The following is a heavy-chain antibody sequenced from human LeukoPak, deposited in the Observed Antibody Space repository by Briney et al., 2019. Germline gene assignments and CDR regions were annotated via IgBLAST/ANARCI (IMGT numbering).Heavy chain of an antibody. D-gene: IGHD3-3*01. CDR2: INPNSGGT. CDR3: ARDHFDFWSGYSATYFDY. CDR1: GYTFTGYY. J-gene: IGHJ4*02. V-gene: IGHV1-2*02. Sequence: ASVKVSCKASGYTFTGYYMHWVRQGPGQGLEWMGWINPNSGGTNYAQKFQGRVTMTRDPSISTAYMELSRLSSDDTAVYYCARDHFDFWSGYSATYFDYWGQGTLVTVSS.